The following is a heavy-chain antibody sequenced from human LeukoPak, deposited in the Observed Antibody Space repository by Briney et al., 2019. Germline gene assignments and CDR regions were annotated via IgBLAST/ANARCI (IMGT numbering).Heavy chain of an antibody. V-gene: IGHV3-7*01. CDR1: GFTFSNYW. CDR2: IKQDGSEK. CDR3: ASLEGEQKLAGSLYYYYYYMDV. D-gene: IGHD3-3*02. J-gene: IGHJ6*03. Sequence: GGSLRLSCAASGFTFSNYWMNWVRQAPGKGLEWVANIKQDGSEKYYVDSVKGRFTISRDNAKNSLYLQMNSLRAEDTAVYYCASLEGEQKLAGSLYYYYYYMDVWGKGTTVTVSS.